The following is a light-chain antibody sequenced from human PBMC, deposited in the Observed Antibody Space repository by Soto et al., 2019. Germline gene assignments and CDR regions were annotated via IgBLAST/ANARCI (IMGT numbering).Light chain of an antibody. CDR1: QTVLRSSNNKNH. Sequence: DIVMTQSPDSLAVSLGERATINCKSSQTVLRSSNNKNHLAWYQQKPGQPPKLLISWASTREFGVPDRFSGSGSRTDFTLTISSLQAEDVGVYYCQHFYTVPVTFGQGTRLEIK. J-gene: IGKJ5*01. V-gene: IGKV4-1*01. CDR2: WAS. CDR3: QHFYTVPVT.